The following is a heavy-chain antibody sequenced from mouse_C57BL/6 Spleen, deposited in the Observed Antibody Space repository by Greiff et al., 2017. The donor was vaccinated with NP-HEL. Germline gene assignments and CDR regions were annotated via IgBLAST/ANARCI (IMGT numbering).Heavy chain of an antibody. J-gene: IGHJ4*01. CDR3: ARSWLLEDYAMDY. CDR2: IDPSDSAT. V-gene: IGHV1-52*01. CDR1: GYTFTSYW. Sequence: QVQLKQPGAELVRPGSSVKLSCKASGYTFTSYWMHWVKQRPIQGLEWIGNIDPSDSATHYNQKFKDKATLTVDKSSSTAYMQLSSLTSEDSAVYYCARSWLLEDYAMDYWGQGTSVTVSS. D-gene: IGHD2-14*01.